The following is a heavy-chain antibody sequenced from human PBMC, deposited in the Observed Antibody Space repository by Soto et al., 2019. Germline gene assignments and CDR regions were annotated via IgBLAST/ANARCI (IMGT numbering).Heavy chain of an antibody. Sequence: SETLSLTCAVYGGSFSGYYWSWIRQPPGKGLEWMGEINHRGSTNYNPSLKSRATISVDTSKNQFSLKLSSVTAADTAVYYCARRTSQVAQRYYYDSSGYLNRGFYYYYGMDVWGQGTTVTVSS. CDR1: GGSFSGYY. J-gene: IGHJ6*02. D-gene: IGHD3-22*01. CDR3: ARRTSQVAQRYYYDSSGYLNRGFYYYYGMDV. CDR2: INHRGST. V-gene: IGHV4-34*01.